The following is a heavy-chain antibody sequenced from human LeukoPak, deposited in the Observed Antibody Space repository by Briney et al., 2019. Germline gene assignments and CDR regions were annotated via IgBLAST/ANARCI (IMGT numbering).Heavy chain of an antibody. J-gene: IGHJ4*02. CDR1: GYTFAGYY. V-gene: IGHV1-46*01. D-gene: IGHD6-13*01. CDR3: ARDRGSSWYRQIDY. Sequence: GASVKVSCKASGYTFAGYYIHWVRQAPGQGLEWMGIINPSGGSTSYAQKFQGRVTMTRDMSTSTVYMELSSLRSEDTAVYYCARDRGSSWYRQIDYWGQGTLVTVSS. CDR2: INPSGGST.